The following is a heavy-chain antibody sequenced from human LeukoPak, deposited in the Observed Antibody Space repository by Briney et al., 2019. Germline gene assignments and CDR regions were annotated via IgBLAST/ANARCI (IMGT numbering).Heavy chain of an antibody. CDR3: AKGGAIFGVVIHWFDP. Sequence: QSGGSLRLSCAASGFTFRSYDMSWVRQAPGKGLEWVSGISGSGGRTDYADSVKGRFTISRDNSKNTLYLQMNRLRVEDTAVYYCAKGGAIFGVVIHWFDPWGQGTLVIVSS. D-gene: IGHD3-3*01. CDR2: ISGSGGRT. V-gene: IGHV3-23*01. CDR1: GFTFRSYD. J-gene: IGHJ5*02.